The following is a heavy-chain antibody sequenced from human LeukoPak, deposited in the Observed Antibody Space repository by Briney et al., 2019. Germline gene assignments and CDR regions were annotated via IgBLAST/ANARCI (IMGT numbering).Heavy chain of an antibody. CDR3: AKDGRSWLTIFGVVIVG. CDR2: ISGSGGST. CDR1: GFTFSSYA. V-gene: IGHV3-23*01. D-gene: IGHD3-3*01. J-gene: IGHJ4*02. Sequence: VGSLRLSCAASGFTFSSYAMSWVRQAPGKGLEWVSAISGSGGSTYYADSVKGRFTISRDNSKNTLYLQMNSLRAEDTAVYYCAKDGRSWLTIFGVVIVGWGQGTLVTVSS.